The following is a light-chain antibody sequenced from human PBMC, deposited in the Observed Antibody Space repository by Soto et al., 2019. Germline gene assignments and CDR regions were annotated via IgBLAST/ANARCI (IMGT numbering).Light chain of an antibody. V-gene: IGKV3-15*01. Sequence: EVVMTQSPATLSVSPGERATLSCRASRGIGSTLAWYQQKPGQTPRLLIYDTSTRATGVPGRFIGSRSGTEFTLTITRLQTEDFAIYYCQHYVTWPLAFGGGTRVENK. CDR1: RGIGST. CDR2: DTS. J-gene: IGKJ4*01. CDR3: QHYVTWPLA.